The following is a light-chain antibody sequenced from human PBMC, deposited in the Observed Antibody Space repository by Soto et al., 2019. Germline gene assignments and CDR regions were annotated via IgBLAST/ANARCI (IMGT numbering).Light chain of an antibody. CDR2: GVS. J-gene: IGKJ4*01. Sequence: EIVMTQSPVTLSVSPGERATLSCRASQSVRSTYLAWYQQKPGQAPRLLIFGVSNRAAGIPARFSGSGSVTEFTLTISSLQSEDFAVYYCQQYGVWPLTFCGGTTVEIK. CDR3: QQYGVWPLT. CDR1: QSVRSTY. V-gene: IGKV3-15*01.